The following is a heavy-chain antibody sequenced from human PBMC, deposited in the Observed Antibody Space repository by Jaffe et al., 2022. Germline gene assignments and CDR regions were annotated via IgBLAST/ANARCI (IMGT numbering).Heavy chain of an antibody. V-gene: IGHV3-30*02. D-gene: IGHD3-22*01. CDR3: AKDQAYYYDSSGYYSFGYFDY. Sequence: QVQLVESGGGVVQPGGSLRLSCAASGFTFSSYGMHWVRQAPGKGLEWVAFIRYDGSNKYYADSVKGRFTISRDNSKNTLYLQMNSLRAEDTAVYYCAKDQAYYYDSSGYYSFGYFDYWGQGTLVTVSS. J-gene: IGHJ4*02. CDR2: IRYDGSNK. CDR1: GFTFSSYG.